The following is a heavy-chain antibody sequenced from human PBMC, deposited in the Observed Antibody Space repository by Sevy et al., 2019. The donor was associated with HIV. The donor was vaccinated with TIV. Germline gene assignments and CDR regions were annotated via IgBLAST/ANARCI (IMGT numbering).Heavy chain of an antibody. CDR3: ARDCSSTSCLWGLDV. CDR1: GFTFSNYW. D-gene: IGHD2-2*01. Sequence: GGCLRLSCAASGFTFSNYWISWVRQAPGKGLEWVANIKKDGSEKYYVDSVKGRFTISRDNAKNSLFLQMNSLRAEDTALYYCARDCSSTSCLWGLDVWGQGTTVTVSS. V-gene: IGHV3-7*03. J-gene: IGHJ6*02. CDR2: IKKDGSEK.